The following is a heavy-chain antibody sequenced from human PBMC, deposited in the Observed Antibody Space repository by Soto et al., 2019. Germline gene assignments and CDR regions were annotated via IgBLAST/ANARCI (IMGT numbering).Heavy chain of an antibody. CDR3: ARATSFSGHHGY. CDR1: GGSFSSGGYY. CDR2: IYYSGST. D-gene: IGHD2-8*02. J-gene: IGHJ4*02. Sequence: SETLSLTCTVSGGSFSSGGYYWSWIRQLPGKGLEWIGYIYYSGSTYYNPSLKSRFTISLDTSKNQFSLKLSSVTAADTAVYYCARATSFSGHHGYWGQGTLGTVSS. V-gene: IGHV4-31*03.